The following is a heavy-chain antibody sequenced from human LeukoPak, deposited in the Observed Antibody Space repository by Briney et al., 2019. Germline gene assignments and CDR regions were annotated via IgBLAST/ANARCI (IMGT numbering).Heavy chain of an antibody. J-gene: IGHJ6*02. Sequence: GGSLRLSCAASGFTFSSYGMHWVRQAPGKGLEWVAVIWYDGSNKYYADSVKGRFTISRDNSKNTLYLQMNSLRAEDTAVYYCAREGYYYGSGTIPGYYYYGMDVWGQGTTVTVSS. CDR3: AREGYYYGSGTIPGYYYYGMDV. V-gene: IGHV3-33*01. CDR1: GFTFSSYG. D-gene: IGHD3-10*01. CDR2: IWYDGSNK.